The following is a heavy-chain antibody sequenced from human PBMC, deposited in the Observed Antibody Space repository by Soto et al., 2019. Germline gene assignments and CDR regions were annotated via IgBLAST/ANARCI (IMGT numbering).Heavy chain of an antibody. CDR3: ARLRWPGGPDYWYFDL. Sequence: LQLHDSGPGLVKPSETLSLTCTVSGGSITTTNYYWGWVRQPPGKGLDWIGSISYSWNTYYNPSLESRVTLSVDTSKNQFSLKVTSVTAADTAIYYCARLRWPGGPDYWYFDLWGRGTLITVSS. CDR2: ISYSWNT. J-gene: IGHJ2*01. CDR1: GGSITTTNYY. V-gene: IGHV4-39*01. D-gene: IGHD2-15*01.